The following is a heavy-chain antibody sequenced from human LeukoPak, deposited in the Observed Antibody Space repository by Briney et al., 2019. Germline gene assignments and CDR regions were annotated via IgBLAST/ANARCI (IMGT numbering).Heavy chain of an antibody. CDR1: VFSFSNAW. CDR3: TTGEYCSGGSCYVSGSFDI. D-gene: IGHD2-15*01. J-gene: IGHJ3*02. CDR2: IKSKAEGGTT. V-gene: IGHV3-15*01. Sequence: GGSLRLSCAASVFSFSNAWMSWVRQAPRKGLEWVRHIKSKAEGGTTDYASPVKGRFTISRDDSRNTLYLQMNSLKTEDTAVYYCTTGEYCSGGSCYVSGSFDIWGQGTVVTVSS.